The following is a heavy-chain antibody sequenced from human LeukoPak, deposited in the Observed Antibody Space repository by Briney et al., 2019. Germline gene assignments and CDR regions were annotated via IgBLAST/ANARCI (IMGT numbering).Heavy chain of an antibody. CDR1: GYTFTSYG. D-gene: IGHD6-19*01. CDR3: ARSPQAGTDY. CDR2: ISAYNVNT. Sequence: ASVTVSCKDSGYTFTSYGISWVRPAHGHGIEWMGWISAYNVNTNSAQKLQGRVTMTTDTSTSTAYMELRSLRSDDTAVYYCARSPQAGTDYWGQGTLVTVSS. V-gene: IGHV1-18*01. J-gene: IGHJ4*02.